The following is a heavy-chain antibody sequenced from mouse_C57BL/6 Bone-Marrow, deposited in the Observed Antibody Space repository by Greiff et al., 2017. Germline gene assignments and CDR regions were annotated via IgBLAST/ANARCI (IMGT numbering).Heavy chain of an antibody. CDR3: ARTTVVVDFDY. V-gene: IGHV5-4*01. CDR2: ISDGGSYT. Sequence: EVHLVESGGGLVKPGGSLKLSCAASGFTFSSYAMSWVRQTPEKRLEWVATISDGGSYTYYPDNVKGRFTISRDNAKNNLYLQMSHLKSEDTAMYYCARTTVVVDFDYWGQGTTLTVSS. J-gene: IGHJ2*01. D-gene: IGHD1-1*01. CDR1: GFTFSSYA.